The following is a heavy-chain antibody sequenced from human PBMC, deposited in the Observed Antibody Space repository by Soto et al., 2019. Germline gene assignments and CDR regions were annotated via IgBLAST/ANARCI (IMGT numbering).Heavy chain of an antibody. CDR3: ARGVGAYVYNWFDT. CDR2: INHSGST. Sequence: PSETLSLTCAVYGGSFSGYYWSWIRQPPGKGLEWIGEINHSGSTNYNPSLKSRVTISVDTSKNQFSLKLSSVTAADTAVYYCARGVGAYVYNWFDTWGQGTLVTSPQ. D-gene: IGHD3-16*01. J-gene: IGHJ5*02. V-gene: IGHV4-34*01. CDR1: GGSFSGYY.